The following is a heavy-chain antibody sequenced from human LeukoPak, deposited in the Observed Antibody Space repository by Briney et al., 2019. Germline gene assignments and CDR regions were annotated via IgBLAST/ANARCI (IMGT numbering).Heavy chain of an antibody. CDR3: ARDYWFDP. Sequence: GGSLRLSCVASGFTFSRFEMNWVRQAPGKGLEWVSYISGSGSSIYYADSVKGRFTISRDNAKNSLYPQMNSLRAEDTAVYYCARDYWFDPWGHGTLVTVSS. J-gene: IGHJ5*02. CDR2: ISGSGSSI. CDR1: GFTFSRFE. V-gene: IGHV3-48*03.